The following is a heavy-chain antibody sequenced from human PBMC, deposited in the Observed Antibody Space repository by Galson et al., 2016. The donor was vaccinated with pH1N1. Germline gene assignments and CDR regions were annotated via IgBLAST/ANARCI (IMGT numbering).Heavy chain of an antibody. D-gene: IGHD1-1*01. J-gene: IGHJ4*02. CDR3: VSHKTGTASTLGGS. V-gene: IGHV3-7*01. CDR2: IKQDESEK. Sequence: SLRLSCAASGFSFSDYWISRVRQAPGKGLEWVANIKQDESEKYYVDSVKGRFTISRDNAKNSLFLQMNSLRAEDTAVYYWVSHKTGTASTLGGSWGQGTLVTVSS. CDR1: GFSFSDYW.